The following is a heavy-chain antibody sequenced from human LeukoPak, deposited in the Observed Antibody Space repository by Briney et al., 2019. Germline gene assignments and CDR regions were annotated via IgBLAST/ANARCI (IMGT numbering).Heavy chain of an antibody. Sequence: SETLSLTCAVYGGSFSGYYWSWIRQPPGKGLEWIGEINHSGSTNYNPSLKSRATISVDTSKNQFSLKLSSVTAADTAVYYCARRPLGIAENWFDPWGQGTLVTVSS. J-gene: IGHJ5*02. CDR3: ARRPLGIAENWFDP. D-gene: IGHD6-13*01. CDR2: INHSGST. V-gene: IGHV4-34*01. CDR1: GGSFSGYY.